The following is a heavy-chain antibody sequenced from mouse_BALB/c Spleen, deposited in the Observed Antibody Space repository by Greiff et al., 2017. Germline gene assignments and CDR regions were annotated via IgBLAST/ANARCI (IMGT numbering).Heavy chain of an antibody. J-gene: IGHJ3*01. CDR1: GYSITSDYA. CDR3: ARFNDYGWFAY. Sequence: EVQLQQSGPGLVKPSQSLSLTCTVTGYSITSDYAWNWIRQFPGNKLEWMGYISYSGSTSYNPSLKSRISITRDTSKNQFFLQLNSVTTEDTATYYCARFNDYGWFAYWGQGTLVTVSA. D-gene: IGHD2-4*01. V-gene: IGHV3-2*02. CDR2: ISYSGST.